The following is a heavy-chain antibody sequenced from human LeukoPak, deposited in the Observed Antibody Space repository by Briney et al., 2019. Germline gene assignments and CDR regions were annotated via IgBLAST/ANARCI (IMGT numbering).Heavy chain of an antibody. Sequence: SETLSLTRAVFGGSFSSGQYWSWIRHPPGKGLEWSGEISHSGSSNYNPALKSRVTISVDTSKSQFSLKLSSVTAADTAVYYCARGSYYDFWSGLNGGHWFDPWGQGTLVTVSS. D-gene: IGHD3-3*01. CDR1: GGSFSSGQY. CDR2: ISHSGSS. V-gene: IGHV4-34*01. CDR3: ARGSYYDFWSGLNGGHWFDP. J-gene: IGHJ5*02.